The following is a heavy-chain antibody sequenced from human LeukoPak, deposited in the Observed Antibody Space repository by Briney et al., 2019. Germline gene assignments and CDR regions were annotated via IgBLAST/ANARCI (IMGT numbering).Heavy chain of an antibody. V-gene: IGHV1-18*01. CDR1: GYTFTSYG. CDR2: ISAYNGNT. D-gene: IGHD2-15*01. J-gene: IGHJ6*03. CDR3: ARRVVVAALSYYYYYMDV. Sequence: ASVKVSCKASGYTFTSYGISWGRQAPGQGLGLMGWISAYNGNTNYAQKLQGRVTMTTDTSTSTAYMELRSLRSDDTAVYYCARRVVVAALSYYYYYMDVWGKGTTVTISS.